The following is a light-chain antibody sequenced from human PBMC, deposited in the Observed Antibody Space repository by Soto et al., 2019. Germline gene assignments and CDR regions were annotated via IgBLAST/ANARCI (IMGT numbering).Light chain of an antibody. J-gene: IGKJ3*01. CDR1: HSVGSN. V-gene: IGKV3-15*01. CDR2: VAS. Sequence: IVMTQSQATLSVSPGERATLSCMASHSVGSNVAWYQQKPGQAHRLLIYVASTRATGIPARFSGSGSGTEFNLTISRLQSADFAMYFFPQYNTWPPFAFGPGTKVDIK. CDR3: PQYNTWPPFA.